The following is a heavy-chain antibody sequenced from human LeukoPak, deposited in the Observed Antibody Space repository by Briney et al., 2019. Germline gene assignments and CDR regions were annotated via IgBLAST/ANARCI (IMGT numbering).Heavy chain of an antibody. D-gene: IGHD6-13*01. Sequence: ASVKVSCKASGYTFIAYYMHWVRQAPGQGLEWMGWIANSGGKRYAQKFLDRVTMTRDTSISTAYMEVSGRTSDDTAVYYCTRSDSSSWENDYWGQGTLVTVSS. CDR1: GYTFIAYY. CDR2: IANSGGK. J-gene: IGHJ4*02. V-gene: IGHV1-2*02. CDR3: TRSDSSSWENDY.